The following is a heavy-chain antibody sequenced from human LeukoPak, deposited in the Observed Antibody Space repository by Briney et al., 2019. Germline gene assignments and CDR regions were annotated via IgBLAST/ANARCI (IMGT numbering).Heavy chain of an antibody. CDR3: ARRVAADNWFDP. Sequence: SETLSLTCTVSGGSISSYYWSWIRQPPGKGLEWIGYIYYSGSTNYNPSHKSRVAISVDTSKNQFSLKLSSVTAADTAVYYCARRVAADNWFDPWGQGTLVTVSS. CDR2: IYYSGST. V-gene: IGHV4-59*01. CDR1: GGSISSYY. D-gene: IGHD6-13*01. J-gene: IGHJ5*02.